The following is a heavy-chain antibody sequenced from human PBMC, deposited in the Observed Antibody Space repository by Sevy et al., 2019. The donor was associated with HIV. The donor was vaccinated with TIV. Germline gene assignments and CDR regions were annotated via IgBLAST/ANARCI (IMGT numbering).Heavy chain of an antibody. CDR3: ARGSRGTFGS. CDR2: INSDGEMI. CDR1: GFTFTSDW. J-gene: IGHJ4*02. V-gene: IGHV3-74*01. Sequence: GGSLRLSCAASGFTFTSDWMHWVRQPPGKGLAWVSHINSDGEMIRYADSVKGRFTTSRDNAKTTLYLQMKNLRAEDTAVQYCARGSRGTFGSWGQGTLVTVSS. D-gene: IGHD1-26*01.